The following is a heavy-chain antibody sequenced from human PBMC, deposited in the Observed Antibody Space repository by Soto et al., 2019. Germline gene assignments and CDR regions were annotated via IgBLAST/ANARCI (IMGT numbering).Heavy chain of an antibody. D-gene: IGHD2-21*01. J-gene: IGHJ4*02. Sequence: PGGSLRLSCVASGFTFKGAWMNWVRQAPGKGLEWVGRVKSKVDGGTIDYAAPVKGRFTISRDDSKDTVYLQMNSLKTEDTAVYYCTAGLPTPLPQVDHWGQGTLVTVSS. CDR2: VKSKVDGGTI. V-gene: IGHV3-15*07. CDR3: TAGLPTPLPQVDH. CDR1: GFTFKGAW.